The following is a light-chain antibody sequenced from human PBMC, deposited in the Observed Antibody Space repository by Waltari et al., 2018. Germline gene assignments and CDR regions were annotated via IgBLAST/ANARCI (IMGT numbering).Light chain of an antibody. CDR1: QSVSIN. V-gene: IGKV3-15*01. CDR3: QQYETWPLNT. J-gene: IGKJ2*01. CDR2: RAS. Sequence: EIVLTQFPASLSVSPGERATLSSRASQSVSINLAWYQQKPGQSPRLLISRASSRATGVPARFSGGGSETDFSLTISSLQSEDFAVYYCQQYETWPLNTFGQGTILEIK.